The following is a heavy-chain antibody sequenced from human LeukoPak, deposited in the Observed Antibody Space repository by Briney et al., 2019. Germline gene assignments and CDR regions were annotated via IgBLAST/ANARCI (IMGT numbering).Heavy chain of an antibody. CDR2: ISSSGNTI. J-gene: IGHJ3*02. Sequence: PGGSLRLSCAASGFTFSSYEMNWVRQAPGKGLEWVSYISSSGNTIHYTDSVKGRFTVSRDKAKNSLFLQMNSLRDEDTAVYYCARRGGGGRSDALDIWGQGTMVTVSS. CDR1: GFTFSSYE. V-gene: IGHV3-48*03. D-gene: IGHD2-21*01. CDR3: ARRGGGGRSDALDI.